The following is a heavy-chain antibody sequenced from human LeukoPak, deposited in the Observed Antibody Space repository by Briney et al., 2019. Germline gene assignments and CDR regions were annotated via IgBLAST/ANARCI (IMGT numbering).Heavy chain of an antibody. Sequence: GGSLRLSCAASGFTFSTYWMSWVRQAPGKGLEWVAKIKQDGSDKYYVDSVKGRFTISRDNAKNSLYLQMNSLRAEDTAVYYCARGDPHFDYWGQGTLVTASS. CDR1: GFTFSTYW. CDR3: ARGDPHFDY. V-gene: IGHV3-7*01. J-gene: IGHJ4*02. CDR2: IKQDGSDK.